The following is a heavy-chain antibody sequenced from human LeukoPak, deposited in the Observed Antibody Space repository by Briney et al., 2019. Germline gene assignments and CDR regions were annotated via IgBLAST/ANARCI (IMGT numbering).Heavy chain of an antibody. CDR3: ARGYSYAKNWFDP. CDR2: INAGNGNT. J-gene: IGHJ5*02. CDR1: GYTFTNYS. D-gene: IGHD5-18*01. V-gene: IGHV1-3*01. Sequence: ASVKVSCKASGYTFTNYSVHWVRQAPGQRLEWMGWINAGNGNTKYSQKFQGRVTITRDTSASTAYMELSSLRSEDTAVYYCARGYSYAKNWFDPWGQGTLVTVSS.